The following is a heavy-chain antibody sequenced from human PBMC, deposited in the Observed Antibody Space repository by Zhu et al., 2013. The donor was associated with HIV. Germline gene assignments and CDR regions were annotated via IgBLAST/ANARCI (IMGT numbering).Heavy chain of an antibody. J-gene: IGHJ6*03. V-gene: IGHV1-69*12. CDR1: GGTFSSYA. D-gene: IGHD5-18*01. Sequence: QVQLVQSGAEVKKPGSSVKVSCKASGGTFSSYAISWVRQAPGQGLEWMGWIIPMFTITNYAQKFQGRVTITADESTSTAYMELSSLRSEDTAVYYCARSGYSYDTRXYYYMDVRGQRDHGHRLL. CDR2: IIPMFTIT. CDR3: ARSGYSYDTRXYYYMDV.